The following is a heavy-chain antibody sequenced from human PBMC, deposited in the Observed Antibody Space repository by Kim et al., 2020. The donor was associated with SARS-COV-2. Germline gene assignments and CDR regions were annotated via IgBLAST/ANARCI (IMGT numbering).Heavy chain of an antibody. D-gene: IGHD6-19*01. J-gene: IGHJ5*02. CDR1: GFTFSSYS. Sequence: GGSLRLSCAASGFTFSSYSMNWVRQAPGKGLEWVASISSSSSYIYYEDSVKGRFTISRDNAKNSLYLQMNSLRAEDTAVYYCAREDYSSGPAFAPWGQGTLVTVSS. CDR3: AREDYSSGPAFAP. CDR2: ISSSSSYI. V-gene: IGHV3-21*04.